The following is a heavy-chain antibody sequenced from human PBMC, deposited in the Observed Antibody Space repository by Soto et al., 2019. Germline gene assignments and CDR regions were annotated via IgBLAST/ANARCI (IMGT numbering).Heavy chain of an antibody. D-gene: IGHD1-20*01. Sequence: PGGSLRLSCEASGFTFSNYWMHWVRQGPGKGLVWVSRIKSDGSGISYADSVKGRFTISIDNAKNTLYLQMNSLRAEDTAVYYCEKSNWPVGNYWGHGILATVSS. CDR3: EKSNWPVGNY. J-gene: IGHJ4*01. V-gene: IGHV3-74*01. CDR2: IKSDGSGI. CDR1: GFTFSNYW.